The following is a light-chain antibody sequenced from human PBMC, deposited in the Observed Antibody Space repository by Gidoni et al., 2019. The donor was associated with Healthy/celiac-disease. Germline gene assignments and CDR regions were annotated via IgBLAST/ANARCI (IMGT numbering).Light chain of an antibody. Sequence: DIQMTQSPSSLSASVGDRVTISCRASQSTSTYLNWYQQKPGKAPKLLIYAASSLQSGVPSRFSGGGSGTDFTLTISSLQPEDFSTYYCQQSYTTPLTFGGGTKVEI. CDR1: QSTSTY. J-gene: IGKJ4*01. V-gene: IGKV1-39*01. CDR2: AAS. CDR3: QQSYTTPLT.